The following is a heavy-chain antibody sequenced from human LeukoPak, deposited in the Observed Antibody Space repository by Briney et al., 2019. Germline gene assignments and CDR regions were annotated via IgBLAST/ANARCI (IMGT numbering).Heavy chain of an antibody. J-gene: IGHJ4*02. V-gene: IGHV4-34*01. Sequence: SETLSLTCAVYGGSFSGYYWSWIRQPPGKGLEWIGEINHSGSTNYNPSLKSRVTISVDTSKNQFSLKLSSVTAADTAVYYCARIRAGTCDYWGQGTLVTVSS. D-gene: IGHD6-19*01. CDR3: ARIRAGTCDY. CDR2: INHSGST. CDR1: GGSFSGYY.